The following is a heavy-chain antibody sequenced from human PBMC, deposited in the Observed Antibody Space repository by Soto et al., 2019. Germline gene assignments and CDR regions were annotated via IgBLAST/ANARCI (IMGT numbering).Heavy chain of an antibody. V-gene: IGHV1-46*01. CDR2: INRSYVTS. CDR1: GYAYTNYY. D-gene: IGHD1-20*01. J-gene: IGHJ1*01. CDR3: ARGPFPGIRGFVTDANWLKR. Sequence: SVKTSCKASGYAYTNYYIPRLRQAPGQGLEWVGIINRSYVTSACAQKFLGRVIMTGDTSTPTVYMGQNRLTSDDTALCYCARGPFPGIRGFVTDANWLKRWRQRTPVTVSS.